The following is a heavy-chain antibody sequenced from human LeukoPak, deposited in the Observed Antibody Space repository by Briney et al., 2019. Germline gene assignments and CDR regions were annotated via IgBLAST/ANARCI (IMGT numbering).Heavy chain of an antibody. CDR2: INYSGST. Sequence: SETLSLTCAVSGGSIRNDYWRWIRQPPGKGLEWIAYINYSGSTNYNPSLERRVTISVDTSKNLFSLKFTSVTAADTAVYYCARHRPGERRFDPWGQGTLVTVSS. V-gene: IGHV4-59*08. D-gene: IGHD3-16*01. CDR1: GGSIRNDY. J-gene: IGHJ5*02. CDR3: ARHRPGERRFDP.